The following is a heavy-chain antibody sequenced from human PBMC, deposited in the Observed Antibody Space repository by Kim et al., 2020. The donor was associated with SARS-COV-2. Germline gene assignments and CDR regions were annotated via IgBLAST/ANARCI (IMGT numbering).Heavy chain of an antibody. Sequence: GGSLRLSCAASGFTFSDYYMSWIRQAPGKGLEWVSYISSSGSTIYYADSVKGRFTISRDNAKNSLYLQMNSLRAEDTAVYYCARNCVPSTVTTEVLPCYWGQGTLVTVSS. J-gene: IGHJ4*02. D-gene: IGHD4-17*01. CDR1: GFTFSDYY. V-gene: IGHV3-11*01. CDR3: ARNCVPSTVTTEVLPCY. CDR2: ISSSGSTI.